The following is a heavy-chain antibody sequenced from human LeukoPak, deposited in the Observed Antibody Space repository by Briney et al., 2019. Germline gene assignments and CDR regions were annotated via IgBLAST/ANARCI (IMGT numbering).Heavy chain of an antibody. Sequence: GGSLALSCVASGFTFDDYAMHWVRQAPGEGLEWVSGINSNGSAKFYADSVKGRFIVSRDNAEKSLYLQLNSLRDEDTAFYYCVKGRSSKVMAAGNYWGQGTLVIVSS. V-gene: IGHV3-9*01. CDR1: GFTFDDYA. CDR2: INSNGSAK. CDR3: VKGRSSKVMAAGNY. D-gene: IGHD6-13*01. J-gene: IGHJ4*02.